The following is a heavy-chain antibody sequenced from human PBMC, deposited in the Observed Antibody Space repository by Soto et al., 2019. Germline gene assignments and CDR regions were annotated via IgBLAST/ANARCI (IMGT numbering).Heavy chain of an antibody. J-gene: IGHJ3*02. V-gene: IGHV3-48*02. D-gene: IGHD3-10*01. CDR1: GFSFSSYS. CDR3: ATGPRITVIAGAFHM. CDR2: IRSSGGTI. Sequence: EVQLVESGGGLVQPGGSLRLSCAASGFSFSSYSLNWVRQAPGKGPEWISYIRSSGGTIYYADSVKGRFTISRDNAKNSLYLQMNGLRDEDTAVYYCATGPRITVIAGAFHMWGQGTVVTVTS.